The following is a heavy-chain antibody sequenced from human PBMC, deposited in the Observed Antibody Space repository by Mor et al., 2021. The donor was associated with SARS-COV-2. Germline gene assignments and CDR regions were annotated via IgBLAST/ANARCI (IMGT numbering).Heavy chain of an antibody. CDR2: INPHSGDT. D-gene: IGHD1-26*01. Sequence: GRINPHSGDTNYAPRFQGRVSVTRDTAITTAYLELIRLSSDDTAVYYCARDPGGTYGFDYWGQGTLVTVSS. V-gene: IGHV1-2*06. J-gene: IGHJ4*02. CDR3: ARDPGGTYGFDY.